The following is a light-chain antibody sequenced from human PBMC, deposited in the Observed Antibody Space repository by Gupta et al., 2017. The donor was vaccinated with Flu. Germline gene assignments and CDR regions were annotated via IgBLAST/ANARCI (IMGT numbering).Light chain of an antibody. CDR2: KAS. CDR1: QRGVDRDGKNY. J-gene: IGKJ1*01. V-gene: IGKV2-30*01. Sequence: DFVLTRPPLSLPVTLGQPASISCRASQRGVDRDGKNYLSWFLQKPGQSPKRLISKASHRDSGVPDRFSGSGSGTDFTLTISRVEADDVGIYYCQQGLHYPWTFGQGTKVEI. CDR3: QQGLHYPWT.